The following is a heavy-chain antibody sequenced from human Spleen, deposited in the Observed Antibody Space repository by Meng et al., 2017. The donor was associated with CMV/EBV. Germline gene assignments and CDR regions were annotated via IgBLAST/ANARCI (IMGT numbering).Heavy chain of an antibody. CDR1: GFTFSSYA. J-gene: IGHJ6*02. D-gene: IGHD3-3*01. CDR2: ISSSGSTI. Sequence: GESLKISCEASGFTFSSYAMYWVRQAPGKGLEWVSYISSSGSTIYYADSVKGRFTISRDNAKNALYLQMNSLRAEDTAVYYCAREGTKGYDFWSGYPGYYYYYGMDVWGQGTTVTVSS. CDR3: AREGTKGYDFWSGYPGYYYYYGMDV. V-gene: IGHV3-48*03.